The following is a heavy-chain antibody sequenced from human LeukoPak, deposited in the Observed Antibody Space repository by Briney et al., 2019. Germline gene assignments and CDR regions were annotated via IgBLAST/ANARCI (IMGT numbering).Heavy chain of an antibody. D-gene: IGHD2-15*01. J-gene: IGHJ4*02. Sequence: GGSLRLSCAASGFTFSSYGMHWVRQAPGKGLEWVAFIRYDGSNKYYADSVKGRFTISRDNSKNTLYLQMNSLRAEDTAVYYCAKDDIVDFNFDYWGQGTLVTVSS. CDR3: AKDDIVDFNFDY. CDR1: GFTFSSYG. V-gene: IGHV3-30*02. CDR2: IRYDGSNK.